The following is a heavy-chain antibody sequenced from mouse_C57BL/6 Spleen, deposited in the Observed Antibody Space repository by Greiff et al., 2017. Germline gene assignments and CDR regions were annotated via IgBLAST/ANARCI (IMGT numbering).Heavy chain of an antibody. Sequence: EVQRVESGGGLVKPGGSLKLSCAASGFTFSDYGMHWVRQAPEKGLEWVAYISSGSSTIYYADTVKGRFTISRDNAKNTLFLQMTSLRSEDTAMYYCARDYCDYEEVPFAYWGQGTLVTVSA. V-gene: IGHV5-17*01. J-gene: IGHJ3*01. CDR3: ARDYCDYEEVPFAY. CDR1: GFTFSDYG. D-gene: IGHD2-4*01. CDR2: ISSGSSTI.